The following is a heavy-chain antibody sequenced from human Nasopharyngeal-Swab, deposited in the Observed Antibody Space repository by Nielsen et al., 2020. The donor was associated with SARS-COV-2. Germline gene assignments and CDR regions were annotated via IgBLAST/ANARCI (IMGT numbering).Heavy chain of an antibody. CDR3: ASTPRITIFGVVTSQFDY. J-gene: IGHJ4*02. Sequence: SDTLSLTCTVSGASISSGTYYWTSIRQPAGKGLEWIGRIYTSGSTNYNPSLKSRVTISVDTSKNRFSLKLSSVTAADTAVYYCASTPRITIFGVVTSQFDYWGQGTLVTVSS. CDR2: IYTSGST. CDR1: GASISSGTYY. D-gene: IGHD3-3*01. V-gene: IGHV4-61*02.